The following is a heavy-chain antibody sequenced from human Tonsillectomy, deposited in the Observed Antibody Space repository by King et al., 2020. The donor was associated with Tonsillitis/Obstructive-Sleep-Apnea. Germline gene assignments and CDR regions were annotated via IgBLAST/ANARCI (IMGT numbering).Heavy chain of an antibody. Sequence: VQLVESVAEVKKPGESLRISCKGSGYSFTSYWITWVRQMPGKGLEWMGRIDPSVSYTNYSPSFQGHVTISADKSISTAYLQWSSLKASDTAMYYFARLRGYSYGSWGQGTLVTVSS. V-gene: IGHV5-10-1*01. CDR2: IDPSVSYT. CDR3: ARLRGYSYGS. J-gene: IGHJ5*02. CDR1: GYSFTSYW. D-gene: IGHD5-18*01.